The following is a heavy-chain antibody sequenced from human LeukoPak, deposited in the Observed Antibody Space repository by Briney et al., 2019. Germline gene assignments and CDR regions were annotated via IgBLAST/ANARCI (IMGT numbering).Heavy chain of an antibody. CDR3: ARVKAYSLDY. D-gene: IGHD5-18*01. J-gene: IGHJ4*02. CDR1: EFLFDSYA. Sequence: GGSLRLSCAASEFLFDSYAMHWVRQAPGKGLEWVANIKEDGSEKYYVDSVKGRFTISRDNAKNSLYLQMNSLRAEDTAVYYCARVKAYSLDYWGQGTLVTVSS. CDR2: IKEDGSEK. V-gene: IGHV3-7*04.